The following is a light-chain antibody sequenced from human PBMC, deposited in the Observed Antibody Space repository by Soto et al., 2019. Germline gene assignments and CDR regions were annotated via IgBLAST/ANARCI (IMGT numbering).Light chain of an antibody. CDR3: QHYKSYWT. V-gene: IGKV1-5*01. CDR1: QTITRW. CDR2: DAS. Sequence: DIQMTESPSTLSASVGDRVTITCRASQTITRWMAWYHQKPGKAPKLLIYDASTLESGVPSRFSGSRSGTEFTLTISSLQPDDFATYYCQHYKSYWTFGQGTKVDIK. J-gene: IGKJ1*01.